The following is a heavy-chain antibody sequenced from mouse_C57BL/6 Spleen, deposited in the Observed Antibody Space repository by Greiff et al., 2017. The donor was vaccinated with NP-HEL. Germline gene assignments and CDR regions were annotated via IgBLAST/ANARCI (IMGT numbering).Heavy chain of an antibody. CDR2: INYDGSST. V-gene: IGHV5-16*01. CDR3: ARATYYYGSSYYAMDY. D-gene: IGHD1-1*01. Sequence: DVKLVESEGGLVQPGSSMKLSCTASGFTFSDYYMAWVRQVPEKGLEWVANINYDGSSTYYLDSLKSRFIISRDNAKNILYLQMSSLKSEDTATYYCARATYYYGSSYYAMDYWGQGTSVTVSS. CDR1: GFTFSDYY. J-gene: IGHJ4*01.